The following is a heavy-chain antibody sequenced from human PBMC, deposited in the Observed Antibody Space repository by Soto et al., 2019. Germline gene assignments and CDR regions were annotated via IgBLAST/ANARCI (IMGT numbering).Heavy chain of an antibody. CDR1: GFTFSDHY. CDR2: TRNKANSYTT. D-gene: IGHD3-10*01. J-gene: IGHJ4*02. CDR3: ARSRGYGSETYYFDY. V-gene: IGHV3-72*01. Sequence: EVQLVESGGGLVQPGGSLRLSCAASGFTFSDHYMDWVRQAPGKGLEWVGRTRNKANSYTTEYAASVKGRFTISRDDSKNSLYLQMNSLKTEDTAVYYCARSRGYGSETYYFDYWGQGTLVTVSS.